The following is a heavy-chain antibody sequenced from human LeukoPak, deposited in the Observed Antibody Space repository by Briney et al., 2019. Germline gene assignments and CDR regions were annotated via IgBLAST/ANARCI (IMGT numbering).Heavy chain of an antibody. CDR3: ASPRAERSTWYAVDY. Sequence: SETLSLTCAVSGGSISRSNWWSWVRQSPGKGLEWIGEIYDNGSTNYNPSLKSRVTIPVDKSKNQFSLKLSSVTAADTAVYYCASPRAERSTWYAVDYWGQGTLVTVSA. V-gene: IGHV4-4*02. CDR2: IYDNGST. D-gene: IGHD6-13*01. J-gene: IGHJ4*02. CDR1: GGSISRSNW.